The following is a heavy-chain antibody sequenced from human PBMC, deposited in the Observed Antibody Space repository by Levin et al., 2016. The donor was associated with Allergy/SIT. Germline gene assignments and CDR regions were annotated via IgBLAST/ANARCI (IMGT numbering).Heavy chain of an antibody. V-gene: IGHV1-69*13. Sequence: SVKVSCKASGGTFSSYAISWVRQAPGQGLEWMGGIIPIFGTANYAQKFQGRVTITADESTSTAYMELSSLRSEDTAVYYCARGGFTMVRGVRGFDYWGQGTLVTVSS. CDR1: GGTFSSYA. J-gene: IGHJ4*02. CDR2: IIPIFGTA. D-gene: IGHD3-10*01. CDR3: ARGGFTMVRGVRGFDY.